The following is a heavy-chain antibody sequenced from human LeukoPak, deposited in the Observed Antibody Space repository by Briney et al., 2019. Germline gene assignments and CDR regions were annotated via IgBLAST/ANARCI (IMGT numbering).Heavy chain of an antibody. Sequence: GGSLRLSCAVSGFTFNNYAMNWVRQAPGKGLEWVSSISGGGETTYYADSAKGRFTISRDNSQNTLYLQMNSLRAEDTAVYYCARDYADYVGYFFFDYWGQGTLVTVSS. CDR2: ISGGGETT. V-gene: IGHV3-23*01. D-gene: IGHD4-17*01. J-gene: IGHJ4*02. CDR3: ARDYADYVGYFFFDY. CDR1: GFTFNNYA.